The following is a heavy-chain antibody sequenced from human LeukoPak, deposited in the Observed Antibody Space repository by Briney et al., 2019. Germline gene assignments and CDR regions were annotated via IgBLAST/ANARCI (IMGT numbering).Heavy chain of an antibody. CDR2: ISGSGGST. Sequence: PGGSLRLSCAASGFTFSSYAMSWFRQAPGKGLEWVSAISGSGGSTYYADSVKGRFTISRDNSKNTLYLQMNSLRAEDTAVYYCAKGTEQQLVIYPDYWGQGTLVTVSS. CDR3: AKGTEQQLVIYPDY. J-gene: IGHJ4*02. D-gene: IGHD6-13*01. CDR1: GFTFSSYA. V-gene: IGHV3-23*01.